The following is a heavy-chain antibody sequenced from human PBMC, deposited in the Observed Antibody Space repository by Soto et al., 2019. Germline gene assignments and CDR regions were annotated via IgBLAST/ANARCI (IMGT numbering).Heavy chain of an antibody. J-gene: IGHJ6*02. CDR3: AHSVEGGYYGLYYYYGMDV. D-gene: IGHD3-22*01. V-gene: IGHV2-5*02. CDR2: IYWDDDK. CDR1: GFSLSTSGVG. Sequence: SGPTXVNPTQTLTLTCTFSGFSLSTSGVGVGWIRQPPGKALEWLALIYWDDDKRYSPSLKSRLTITKDTSKNQVVLTMTNMDPVDTATYYCAHSVEGGYYGLYYYYGMDVWGQGTTVTVS.